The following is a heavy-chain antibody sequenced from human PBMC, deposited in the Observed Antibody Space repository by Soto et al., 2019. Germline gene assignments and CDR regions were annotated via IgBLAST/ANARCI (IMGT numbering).Heavy chain of an antibody. Sequence: PGGSLRLSCAASGFSLSNFAMHWVCQAQGKGLEWVAAISFDEGNKYYADSVKGRFTISRDNSKSTLYLQMNRLRSEDTAVYYCARILVPGPKLIRARHRGYYFDYWGQGTLVTVSS. J-gene: IGHJ4*02. V-gene: IGHV3-30*04. CDR2: ISFDEGNK. CDR1: GFSLSNFA. D-gene: IGHD6-6*01. CDR3: ARILVPGPKLIRARHRGYYFDY.